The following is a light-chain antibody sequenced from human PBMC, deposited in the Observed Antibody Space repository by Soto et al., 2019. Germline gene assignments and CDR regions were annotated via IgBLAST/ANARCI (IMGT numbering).Light chain of an antibody. V-gene: IGLV2-14*01. Sequence: QSALTQPASVSGSPGQSISISCTGTSSDVGPYNYVSWYQQHPGKAPKLMIFEVSNRPSGVSDRFSGSKSGNTASLIISGLQAEDEADYYCSSQTGSATMVFGGGTQLTVL. CDR3: SSQTGSATMV. J-gene: IGLJ2*01. CDR1: SSDVGPYNY. CDR2: EVS.